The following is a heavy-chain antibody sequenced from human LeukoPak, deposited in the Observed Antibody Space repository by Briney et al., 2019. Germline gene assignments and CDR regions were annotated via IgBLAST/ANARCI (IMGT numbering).Heavy chain of an antibody. CDR1: GYTFTSYD. CDR2: INDGNGNT. CDR3: ARGAKFRSYGSGTYYTSLPFDP. Sequence: ASVKVSCKASGYTFTSYDINWVRQAPGQRLEWMGCINDGNGNTKYSQEFQGRVTITRDTSASTAYMELSSLRSEDMAVYYCARGAKFRSYGSGTYYTSLPFDPWGQGTLVTVSS. J-gene: IGHJ5*02. V-gene: IGHV1-3*03. D-gene: IGHD3-10*01.